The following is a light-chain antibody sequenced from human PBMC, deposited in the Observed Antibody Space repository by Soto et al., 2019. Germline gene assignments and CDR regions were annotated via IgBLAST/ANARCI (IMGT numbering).Light chain of an antibody. Sequence: ETVKTQSPATLSVSPGERATLSCRASENVLSYLAWYQQKPGQPPRLLISGAATRATDIPARFSGSGSGTEFTITISSLQSEDSAVYYCLQYYNWPRTFGQGTKVEIK. V-gene: IGKV3-15*01. CDR3: LQYYNWPRT. CDR1: ENVLSY. J-gene: IGKJ1*01. CDR2: GAA.